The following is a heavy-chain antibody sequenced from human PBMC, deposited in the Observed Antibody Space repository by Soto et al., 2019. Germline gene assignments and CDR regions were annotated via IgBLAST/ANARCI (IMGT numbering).Heavy chain of an antibody. J-gene: IGHJ4*02. V-gene: IGHV3-30*18. CDR2: ISYDGSNK. CDR3: ANSDPDFWSPYYFDY. CDR1: GFTFSSYG. Sequence: VGSLRLSCAASGFTFSSYGMHWVRQAPGKGLEWVAVISYDGSNKYYADSVKGRFTISRDNSKNTLYLQMNSLRAEDTAVYYCANSDPDFWSPYYFDYWGQGTLVTVSS. D-gene: IGHD3-3*01.